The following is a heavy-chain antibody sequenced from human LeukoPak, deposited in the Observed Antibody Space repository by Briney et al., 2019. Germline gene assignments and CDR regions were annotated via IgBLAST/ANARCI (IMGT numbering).Heavy chain of an antibody. CDR3: ASGGSSSWYRWFDP. D-gene: IGHD6-13*01. CDR1: GGSISSSYYY. J-gene: IGHJ5*02. V-gene: IGHV4-39*01. Sequence: SETLSLTCTVSGGSISSSYYYWGWIRQPPGKGLEWIGSIYYSGSTYYNPSLKSRVTISVDTSKNQFSLKLSSVTATDTAVYYCASGGSSSWYRWFDPWGQGTLVTVSS. CDR2: IYYSGST.